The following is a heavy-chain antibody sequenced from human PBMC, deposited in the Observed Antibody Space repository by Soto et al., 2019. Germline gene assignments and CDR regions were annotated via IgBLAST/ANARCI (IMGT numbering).Heavy chain of an antibody. V-gene: IGHV1-8*01. CDR3: ATVATTPYYYYMDV. CDR2: MNPNSGNT. CDR1: GYTFTSYD. D-gene: IGHD5-12*01. Sequence: EASVKVSCKASGYTFTSYDINWVRQATGQGLEWMGWMNPNSGNTGYAQKFQGRVTMTRNTSISTAYMELSSLRSEDTAVYYCATVATTPYYYYMDVWGKGTTVTVSS. J-gene: IGHJ6*03.